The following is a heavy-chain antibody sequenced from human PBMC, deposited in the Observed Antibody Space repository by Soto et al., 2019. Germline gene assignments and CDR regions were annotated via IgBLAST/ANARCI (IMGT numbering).Heavy chain of an antibody. Sequence: PSETLSLTCAVYGGSFSGFYWSWIRQPPGKGLEWIGEFNLSGSTNYNPSLKSRVTISLDTSKNQFSLKLSSVTAADTAVYYCARTRRGIWSYVSNFDYWGQGTLVTVSS. CDR2: FNLSGST. V-gene: IGHV4-34*01. J-gene: IGHJ4*02. CDR1: GGSFSGFY. D-gene: IGHD1-26*01. CDR3: ARTRRGIWSYVSNFDY.